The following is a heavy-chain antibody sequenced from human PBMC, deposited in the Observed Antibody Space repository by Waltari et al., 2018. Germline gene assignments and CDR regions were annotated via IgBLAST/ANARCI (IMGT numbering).Heavy chain of an antibody. CDR3: TRGGNSLWDY. J-gene: IGHJ4*02. CDR1: GFTFRTFW. D-gene: IGHD1-7*01. Sequence: EVQLVESGGGLVQPGGSLRLSCGASGFTFRTFWMHWVRQAPGKGLEWVANIKQDGSVKYYVDSVKGRFTISRDNAKNSLYLQMNSLRAEDTAVYYCTRGGNSLWDYWGQGTLVTVSS. CDR2: IKQDGSVK. V-gene: IGHV3-7*01.